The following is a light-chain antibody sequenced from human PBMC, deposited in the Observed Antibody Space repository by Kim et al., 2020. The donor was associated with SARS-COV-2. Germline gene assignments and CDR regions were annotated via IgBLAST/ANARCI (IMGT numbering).Light chain of an antibody. J-gene: IGLJ3*02. V-gene: IGLV3-19*01. Sequence: ALGQTVRITCQGDRRRSYYASWYQQKPGQATVLVIYGKNNRPSGIPDRFSGSSSGNTASLTITGAQAEDEAYYYCNSRDSSGNHWVFGGGTQLTVL. CDR2: GKN. CDR3: NSRDSSGNHWV. CDR1: RRRSYY.